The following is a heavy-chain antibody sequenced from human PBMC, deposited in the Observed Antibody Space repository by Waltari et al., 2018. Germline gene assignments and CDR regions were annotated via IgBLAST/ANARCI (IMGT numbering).Heavy chain of an antibody. CDR3: ARIGPVVSRPPEQSFDY. J-gene: IGHJ4*02. D-gene: IGHD2-21*01. Sequence: QLKLQESGPGLVKPSETMSLPGTVSGGSISSSSYYWGWIRQPPGKGLEWIGSIYYRGRTYYTPSLKSRVTISVAPSKHQFSLKPSSVTAADTAVYYCARIGPVVSRPPEQSFDYWGQGTLVTVSS. V-gene: IGHV4-39*07. CDR2: IYYRGRT. CDR1: GGSISSSSYY.